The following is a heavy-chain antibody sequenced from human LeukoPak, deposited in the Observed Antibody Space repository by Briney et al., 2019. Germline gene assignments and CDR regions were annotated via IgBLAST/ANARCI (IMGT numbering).Heavy chain of an antibody. CDR1: GDSVSSNSAA. V-gene: IGHV6-1*01. CDR3: AREARITGIAAAGTGFDP. D-gene: IGHD6-13*01. J-gene: IGHJ5*02. Sequence: SQTLSLTCAISGDSVSSNSAAWNWIRQSPSRVLEWLGRTYYRSKWYNDYAVSVKSRITINPDTSKNQFSLQLNSVTPEDTAVYYCAREARITGIAAAGTGFDPWGQGTLVTVSS. CDR2: TYYRSKWYN.